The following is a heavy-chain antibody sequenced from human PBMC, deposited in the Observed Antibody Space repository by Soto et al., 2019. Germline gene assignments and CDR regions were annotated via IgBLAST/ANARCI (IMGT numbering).Heavy chain of an antibody. J-gene: IGHJ4*02. Sequence: QVQLEESGGGLVKPGGSLRLSCAASGFTFSAVYMSWIRQAPNKGLEYISYISSSGTSANYADSVKGRFTISRDNAKNSLYLQMNSLRAEDWAVYYCGRDRGAVTGRYFDYWGQGALVTVSS. V-gene: IGHV3-11*05. D-gene: IGHD6-19*01. CDR3: GRDRGAVTGRYFDY. CDR1: GFTFSAVY. CDR2: ISSSGTSA.